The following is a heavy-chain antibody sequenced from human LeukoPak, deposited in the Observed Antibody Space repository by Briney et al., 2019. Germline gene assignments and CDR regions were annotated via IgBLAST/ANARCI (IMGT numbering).Heavy chain of an antibody. CDR2: ISNSGSTL. D-gene: IGHD3-10*01. CDR3: ARDALGSYDY. J-gene: IGHJ4*02. V-gene: IGHV3-11*01. CDR1: GLAFSDFY. Sequence: PGGSLRLSCAASGLAFSDFYMFWIRQAPGKGLELISYISNSGSTLYYADSVKGRFTISRDNDKNLLYLQMNSLRADDTAVYYCARDALGSYDYWGQGTLVTVSS.